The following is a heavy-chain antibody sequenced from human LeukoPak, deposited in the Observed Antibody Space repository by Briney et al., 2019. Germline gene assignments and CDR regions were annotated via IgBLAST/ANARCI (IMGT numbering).Heavy chain of an antibody. J-gene: IGHJ4*02. CDR3: ANFGGDSSGYYYPLDY. CDR1: GYSISSGYY. Sequence: SETLSLTCTVSGYSISSGYYWGWIRQPPGKGLEWIGSIYHSGSTYYNPSLKSRVTISVDTSKNQFSLKLNSVTAADTAVYYCANFGGDSSGYYYPLDYWGQGTLVTVSS. CDR2: IYHSGST. D-gene: IGHD3-22*01. V-gene: IGHV4-38-2*02.